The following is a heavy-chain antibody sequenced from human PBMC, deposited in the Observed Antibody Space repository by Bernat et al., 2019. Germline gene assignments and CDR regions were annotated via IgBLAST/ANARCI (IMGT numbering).Heavy chain of an antibody. CDR1: GGSFSGYY. J-gene: IGHJ4*02. D-gene: IGHD3-3*01. V-gene: IGHV4-34*01. Sequence: VQLQQWGAGLLKPSETLSLTCAVYGGSFSGYYWSWIRQPPGKGLEWIGEINYSGSTNYNPSLKSRVTISVDTSKNQFSLKLSSVTAADTAVYYCARVGVNSAGPSDYWGQGTLVTVSS. CDR2: INYSGST. CDR3: ARVGVNSAGPSDY.